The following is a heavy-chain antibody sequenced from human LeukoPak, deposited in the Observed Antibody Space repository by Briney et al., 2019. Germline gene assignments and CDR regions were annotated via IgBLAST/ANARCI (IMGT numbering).Heavy chain of an antibody. CDR1: GGSFSGYY. D-gene: IGHD6-13*01. J-gene: IGHJ3*02. Sequence: SETLSLTCAVYGGSFSGYYWSWIRQSAGKGLEWLGRIYSSGSTDYNPSLKSRVSMSVDTSKNEFSLKLSSVTAADTALYYCARGYKPASGKDGAFDIWGQGTMVTVSS. CDR2: IYSSGST. CDR3: ARGYKPASGKDGAFDI. V-gene: IGHV4-59*10.